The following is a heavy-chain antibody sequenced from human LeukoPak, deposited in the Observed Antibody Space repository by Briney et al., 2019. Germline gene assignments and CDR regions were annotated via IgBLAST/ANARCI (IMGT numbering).Heavy chain of an antibody. V-gene: IGHV4-38-2*02. CDR1: GYSISSGYY. CDR2: IYHSGST. Sequence: PSETLSLTCTVSGYSISSGYYWGWIRQPPGQGLEWIGSIYHSGSTYYNPSLKSRLTISVDTSKNHFPLKLSSVTAADTVVYCGARCPSPPLYSGYFDYWGQGTLVTVSS. D-gene: IGHD1-26*01. J-gene: IGHJ4*02. CDR3: ARCPSPPLYSGYFDY.